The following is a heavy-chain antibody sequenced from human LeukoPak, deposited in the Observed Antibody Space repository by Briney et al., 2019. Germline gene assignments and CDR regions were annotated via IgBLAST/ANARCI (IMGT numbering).Heavy chain of an antibody. V-gene: IGHV1-69*13. J-gene: IGHJ4*02. CDR2: IIPLFGTA. D-gene: IGHD3-22*01. CDR1: GGTFSRYG. Sequence: ASVNVSCTASGGTFSRYGISWVRQARGQGLEWMGGIIPLFGTANYAQKFQGRVTITADESTSTAYMELISLRSEDTAVYYCAREWNYESSGFFYYYWGQGTLVTVSS. CDR3: AREWNYESSGFFYYY.